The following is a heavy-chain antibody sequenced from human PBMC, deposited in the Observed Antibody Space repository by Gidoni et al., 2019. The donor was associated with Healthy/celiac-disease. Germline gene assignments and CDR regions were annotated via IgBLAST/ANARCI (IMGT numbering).Heavy chain of an antibody. CDR1: GGSFSGYY. J-gene: IGHJ5*02. Sequence: QVQLQQWGAGLLKPSETLSLTCAVYGGSFSGYYWTWIRQPPGKGLEWIGEINHSGSTNYNPSLKSRVTISVDTSKNQFSLKLSSVTAADTAVYYCARAACGWGRRATRPSGGGGWFDPWGQGTLVTVSS. D-gene: IGHD2-21*01. V-gene: IGHV4-34*01. CDR3: ARAACGWGRRATRPSGGGGWFDP. CDR2: INHSGST.